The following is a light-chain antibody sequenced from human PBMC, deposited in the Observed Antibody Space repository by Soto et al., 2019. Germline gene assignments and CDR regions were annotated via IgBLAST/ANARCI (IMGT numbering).Light chain of an antibody. CDR1: QYVSSW. J-gene: IGKJ1*01. V-gene: IGKV3-11*01. Sequence: EIVLTQSPATLSLSPWERATLSCRASQYVSSWLAWFQQKAGRAPRLLIYDASRMATGIPARFSGSGSGTDFTLTISSLEPEDFALYYCQQRYNWPPTFGQGTKVDIK. CDR3: QQRYNWPPT. CDR2: DAS.